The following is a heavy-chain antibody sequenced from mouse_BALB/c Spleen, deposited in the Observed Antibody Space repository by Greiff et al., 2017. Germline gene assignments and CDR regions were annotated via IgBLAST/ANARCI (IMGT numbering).Heavy chain of an antibody. CDR1: GYTFSSYW. CDR3: ARIPFDGYYAMDY. J-gene: IGHJ4*01. CDR2: ILPGSGST. V-gene: IGHV1-9*01. Sequence: QVQLQQSGAELMKPGASVKISCKATGYTFSSYWIEWVKQRPGHGLEWIGEILPGSGSTNYNEKFKGKATFTADTSSNTAYMQLSSLTSEDSAVYYCARIPFDGYYAMDYWGQGTSGTVSS. D-gene: IGHD2-3*01.